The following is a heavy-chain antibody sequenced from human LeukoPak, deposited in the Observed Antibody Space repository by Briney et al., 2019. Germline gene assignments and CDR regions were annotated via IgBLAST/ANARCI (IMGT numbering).Heavy chain of an antibody. V-gene: IGHV4-39*01. J-gene: IGHJ4*02. D-gene: IGHD3-22*01. CDR3: ARRYFYDSGGYYYYFDY. CDR1: GGSISSSSYY. CDR2: IYYSGST. Sequence: SETLSLTCTVSGGSISSSSYYWGWIRQPPGKGLEWIGSIYYSGSTYYNPSLKSRVTISVDTSKNQFSRKLSSVTAADTAVYYCARRYFYDSGGYYYYFDYWGQGTLVTVSS.